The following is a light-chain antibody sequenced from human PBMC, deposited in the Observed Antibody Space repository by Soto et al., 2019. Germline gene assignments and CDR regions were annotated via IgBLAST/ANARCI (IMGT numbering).Light chain of an antibody. Sequence: EIVFTQSPATLSFAPGDRDTLSCKASQSVRNYLVWYQQKPGQAHRLLIYDTFNRATDIPARFSGSGSGTDFTLTITSLEPEDFAVYYCQKRYSWPPTVGQGKRLEIK. J-gene: IGKJ5*01. V-gene: IGKV3-11*01. CDR2: DTF. CDR3: QKRYSWPPT. CDR1: QSVRNY.